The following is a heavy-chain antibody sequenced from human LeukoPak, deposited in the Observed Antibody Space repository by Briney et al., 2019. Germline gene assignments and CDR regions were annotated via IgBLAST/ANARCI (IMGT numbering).Heavy chain of an antibody. CDR1: GGSISSYY. D-gene: IGHD5-24*01. CDR2: INYSGST. Sequence: PSETLSLTCTVSGGSISSYYWSWIRQPPGKGLEGVGYINYSGSTNYNPSLKSRVTISEEKCRKQFSLKLSSVTAADTAVYYCARATRRDGYNLDYWGQGTLVTVSS. V-gene: IGHV4-59*01. CDR3: ARATRRDGYNLDY. J-gene: IGHJ4*02.